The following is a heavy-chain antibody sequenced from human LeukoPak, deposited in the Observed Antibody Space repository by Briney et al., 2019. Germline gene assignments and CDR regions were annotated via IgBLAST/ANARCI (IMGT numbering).Heavy chain of an antibody. CDR3: ARDRGPYVGIDNNWFDP. D-gene: IGHD3-10*02. Sequence: GGSRKLSCLASGFTFKLSAMTWVRQAPGKGLGWVSAIGGTGDNTYYADSVKGRFTISRDNSRNTLYLQMDSLGAEDTATYYCARDRGPYVGIDNNWFDPWGQGTLVIVSS. CDR1: GFTFKLSA. V-gene: IGHV3-23*01. J-gene: IGHJ5*02. CDR2: IGGTGDNT.